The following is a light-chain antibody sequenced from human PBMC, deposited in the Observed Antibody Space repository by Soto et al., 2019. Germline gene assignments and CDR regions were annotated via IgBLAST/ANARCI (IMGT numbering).Light chain of an antibody. Sequence: DIVMTQSPDSLAVSLGERATINCKSSQSVLYSSNNKNYLAWYQQKPGQPPKLLIYWASTRESGVPDRFSGSGSGTDFTLSLSSLQAGDVAVYYCQQYYSTPLTFGGGTKVEIK. J-gene: IGKJ4*01. CDR3: QQYYSTPLT. CDR2: WAS. CDR1: QSVLYSSNNKNY. V-gene: IGKV4-1*01.